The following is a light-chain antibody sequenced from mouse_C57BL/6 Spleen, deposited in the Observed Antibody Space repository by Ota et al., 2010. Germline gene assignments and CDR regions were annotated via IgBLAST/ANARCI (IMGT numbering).Light chain of an antibody. J-gene: IGKJ5*01. CDR1: QDINKY. V-gene: IGKV19-93*01. CDR3: LQYDNLLTQR. Sequence: DIQMTQSPSSLSASLGGKVTITCKASQDINKYIAWYQHKPGKGPRLLIHYTSTLQPGIPSRFSGSGSGRDYPSASATWSLKILQLINCLQYDNLLTQRFGAGTKLELK. CDR2: YTS.